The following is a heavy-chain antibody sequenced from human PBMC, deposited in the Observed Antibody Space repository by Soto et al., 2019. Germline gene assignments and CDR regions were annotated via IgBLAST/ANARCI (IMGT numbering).Heavy chain of an antibody. J-gene: IGHJ6*02. CDR3: ARQDSSGYSLRVGYYYGMDV. CDR2: IDPSDSYT. D-gene: IGHD3-22*01. V-gene: IGHV5-10-1*01. CDR1: GYSFTSYW. Sequence: GESLKISCKGSGYSFTSYWISWVRQMPGKGLEWMGRIDPSDSYTNYSPSFQGHVTISADKSISTAYLQWSSLKASDTAMYYCARQDSSGYSLRVGYYYGMDVWGQGTTVTVSS.